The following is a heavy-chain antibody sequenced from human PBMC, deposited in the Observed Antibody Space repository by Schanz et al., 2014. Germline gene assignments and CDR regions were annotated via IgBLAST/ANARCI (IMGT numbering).Heavy chain of an antibody. Sequence: QVQLQESGPGLVKPSETLSLTCTVSGGSISSYYWSWIRQPPGKGLEWIGYIYYSGSTNYNPSLKSRVSISVDTSKNQFSLNLRSLTAADTAVYYCARGYSNIWSPMAYWGQGTLVAVSS. D-gene: IGHD6-13*01. J-gene: IGHJ4*02. CDR2: IYYSGST. V-gene: IGHV4-59*01. CDR3: ARGYSNIWSPMAY. CDR1: GGSISSYY.